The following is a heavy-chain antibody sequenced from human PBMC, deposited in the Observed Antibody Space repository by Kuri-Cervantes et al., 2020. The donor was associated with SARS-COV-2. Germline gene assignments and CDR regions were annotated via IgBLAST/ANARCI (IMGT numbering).Heavy chain of an antibody. J-gene: IGHJ4*02. V-gene: IGHV1-2*02. CDR3: ARGVTMVRGVSLQQQSLGIEGY. CDR2: INPNSGGT. Sequence: VSVKVSCKASGYTFTGYYMHWVRKAPGQGLEWMGWINPNSGGTNYAQKFQGRVTMTRDTSISTAYMELSRLRSDDTAVYYCARGVTMVRGVSLQQQSLGIEGYWGQGTLVTVSS. CDR1: GYTFTGYY. D-gene: IGHD3-10*01.